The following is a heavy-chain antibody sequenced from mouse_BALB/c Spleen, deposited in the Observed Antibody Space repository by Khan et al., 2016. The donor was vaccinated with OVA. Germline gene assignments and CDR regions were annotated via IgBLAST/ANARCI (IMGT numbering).Heavy chain of an antibody. J-gene: IGHJ2*02. CDR3: ARVYGGDFDY. V-gene: IGHV3-2*02. CDR1: GYSFTSDYA. CDR2: ISYGGNT. Sequence: VQLQQSGPGLVKPSQSLSLTCTVTGYSFTSDYAWNWIRQFPGNKLGWMGFISYGGNTKYNPSLNSRSSITRDTSKNQFFLQLNSVTTEDTATYYCARVYGGDFDYWGQGTSLTDSS. D-gene: IGHD1-1*01.